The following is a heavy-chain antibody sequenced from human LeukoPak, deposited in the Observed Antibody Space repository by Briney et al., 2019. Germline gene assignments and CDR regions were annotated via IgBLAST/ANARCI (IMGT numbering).Heavy chain of an antibody. J-gene: IGHJ4*02. D-gene: IGHD1-26*01. CDR1: GFTVSRNY. V-gene: IGHV3-53*01. CDR2: MYSRGST. Sequence: GGSLRLSCAASGFTVSRNYMSWVPQAPGKGLECVLVMYSRGSTYDADSEKGRFTITRDNYKNTLYLQMNSMRAEDTAVYYCARVHLGGATFYFDYWGQGTLVTVSP. CDR3: ARVHLGGATFYFDY.